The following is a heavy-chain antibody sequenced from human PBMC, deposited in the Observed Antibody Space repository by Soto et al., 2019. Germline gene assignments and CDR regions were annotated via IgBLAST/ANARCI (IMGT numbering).Heavy chain of an antibody. CDR3: ARHVRSGSYYYYYGMDV. CDR1: GGSISSSSYY. J-gene: IGHJ6*02. V-gene: IGHV4-39*01. Sequence: SETLCLTCTVAGGSISSSSYYWGWIRQPPGKGLEWIGSIYYSGSTYYNPSLKSRVTISVDTSKNQFSLKLSSVTAADTAVYYCARHVRSGSYYYYYGMDVWGQGTTVTVSS. CDR2: IYYSGST. D-gene: IGHD1-26*01.